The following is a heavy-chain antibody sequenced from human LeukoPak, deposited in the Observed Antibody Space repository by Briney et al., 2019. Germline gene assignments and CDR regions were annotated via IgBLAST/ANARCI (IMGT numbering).Heavy chain of an antibody. CDR3: ARGGYCSSTSCYFLGDNYYFDY. J-gene: IGHJ4*02. V-gene: IGHV1-69*11. CDR1: GGTFSSYA. CDR2: IIPILGTA. Sequence: SVKVSCKASGGTFSSYAISWGRQAPGQGLEWMGRIIPILGTANYAQKFQGRVTITTDESTSTAYMELSSLRSEDTAVYYCARGGYCSSTSCYFLGDNYYFDYWGQGTLVTVSS. D-gene: IGHD2-2*01.